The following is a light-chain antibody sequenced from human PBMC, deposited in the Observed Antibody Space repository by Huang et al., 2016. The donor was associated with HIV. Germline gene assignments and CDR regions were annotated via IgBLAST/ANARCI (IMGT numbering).Light chain of an antibody. J-gene: IGKJ4*01. CDR3: QQRSNWLT. V-gene: IGKV3-11*01. CDR2: DAS. Sequence: IVLTQSPATLSLSPGERATLSCRASQSVSSYLAGYQQKPGQAPRLLIYDASNRATVIPARFSGSGSGTDFTLTISSLEPEDFAVYYCQQRSNWLTFGGGTKVEIK. CDR1: QSVSSY.